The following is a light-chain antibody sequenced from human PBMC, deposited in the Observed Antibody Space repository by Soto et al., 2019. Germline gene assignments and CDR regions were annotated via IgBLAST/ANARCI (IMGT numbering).Light chain of an antibody. CDR1: QSVSSY. J-gene: IGKJ1*01. V-gene: IGKV3-11*01. CDR3: QQRSNWPWT. CDR2: DAS. Sequence: IVLTQSPGTLSLSPGERATLSFRASQSVSSYLAWYQQKPGQAPRLLIYDASNRATGIPARFSGSGSGTDFTLTISSLEPEDFAVYYCQQRSNWPWTFGQGTKVDIK.